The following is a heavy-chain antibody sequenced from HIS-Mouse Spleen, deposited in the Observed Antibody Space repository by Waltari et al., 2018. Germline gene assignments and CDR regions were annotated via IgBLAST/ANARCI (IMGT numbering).Heavy chain of an antibody. V-gene: IGHV4-39*07. CDR1: GGSLSSSSYY. J-gene: IGHJ2*01. D-gene: IGHD6-13*01. CDR2: IYYSGST. CDR3: AREIPYSSSWYDWYFDL. Sequence: QLQLPESGPGLVKPSETLSLTCTVSGGSLSSSSYYRGWIRQPPGKGLEWIGSIYYSGSTYYNPSLKSRVTISVDTSKNQFSLKLSSVTAADTAVYYCAREIPYSSSWYDWYFDLWGRGTLVTVSS.